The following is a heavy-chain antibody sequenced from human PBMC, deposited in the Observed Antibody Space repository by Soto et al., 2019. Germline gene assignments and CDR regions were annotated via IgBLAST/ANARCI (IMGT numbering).Heavy chain of an antibody. V-gene: IGHV3-9*01. Sequence: GGSLRLSCAASGFTFDDYAMHWVRQAPGKGLEWVSGISWNSGSIGYADSVKGRFTISRDNAKNSLYLQMNSLRAEDTALYYCAKDGLSIYSSSSGFDYWGQGTLVTVSS. CDR3: AKDGLSIYSSSSGFDY. D-gene: IGHD6-6*01. CDR1: GFTFDDYA. CDR2: ISWNSGSI. J-gene: IGHJ4*02.